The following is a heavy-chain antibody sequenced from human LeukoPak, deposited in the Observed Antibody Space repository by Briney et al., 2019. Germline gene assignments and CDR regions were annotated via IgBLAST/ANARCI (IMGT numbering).Heavy chain of an antibody. CDR2: IYPGDSDT. CDR3: ATAPGGYDSSGYYYYWFDH. J-gene: IGHJ5*02. V-gene: IGHV5-51*01. CDR1: GYSFTSYW. D-gene: IGHD3-22*01. Sequence: GESLKISCKGSGYSFTSYWIGWVRQMPGKGLEWMGIIYPGDSDTRYSPSFQGQVTISADKSFSTPYLPWSSLKASDTAMYYCATAPGGYDSSGYYYYWFDHWGQGTQVTVSS.